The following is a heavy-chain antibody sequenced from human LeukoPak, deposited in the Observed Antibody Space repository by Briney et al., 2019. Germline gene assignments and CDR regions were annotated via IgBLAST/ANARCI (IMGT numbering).Heavy chain of an antibody. CDR3: ARGLNDSWTGENY. J-gene: IGHJ4*02. CDR1: GGSISSSGYY. D-gene: IGHD3-3*01. CDR2: IYYTGNT. Sequence: SETLSLTCSISGGSISSSGYYWGWIRQPPGKGLEWIGSIYYTGNTNYNPSLKSRVTISVDTSKNQFSLKLSSVTAADTAVYYCARGLNDSWTGENYWGQGTLVTVSS. V-gene: IGHV4-39*07.